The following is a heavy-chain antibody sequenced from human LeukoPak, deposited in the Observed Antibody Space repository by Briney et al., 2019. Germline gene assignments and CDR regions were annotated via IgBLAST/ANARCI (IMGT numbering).Heavy chain of an antibody. CDR2: IYPRDGST. J-gene: IGHJ4*02. CDR3: ARDLGYYDY. V-gene: IGHV1-46*01. D-gene: IGHD2-21*01. Sequence: ASVKVSCKASGYTFTSNYIHWVRQAPGQGLEWMGMIYPRDGSTSYAQKFQGRVTVTRDTSTSTVHMELSGLRSEDTAVYYCARDLGYYDYWGQGTLVTVSS. CDR1: GYTFTSNY.